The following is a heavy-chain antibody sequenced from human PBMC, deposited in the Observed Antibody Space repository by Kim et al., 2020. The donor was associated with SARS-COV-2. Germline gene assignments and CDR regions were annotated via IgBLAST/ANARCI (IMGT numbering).Heavy chain of an antibody. CDR3: ARLAWFGELLPDAFDI. D-gene: IGHD3-10*01. V-gene: IGHV4-39*01. CDR2: IYYSGST. CDR1: GGSISSSSYY. J-gene: IGHJ3*02. Sequence: SETLSLTCTVSGGSISSSSYYWGWIRQPPGKGLEWIGSIYYSGSTYYNPSLKSRVTISVDTSKNQFSLKLSSVTAADTAVYYCARLAWFGELLPDAFDIWGQGTMVTVSS.